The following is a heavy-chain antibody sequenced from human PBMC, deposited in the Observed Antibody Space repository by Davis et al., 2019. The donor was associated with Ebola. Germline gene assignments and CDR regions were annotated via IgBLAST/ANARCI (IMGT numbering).Heavy chain of an antibody. J-gene: IGHJ3*02. CDR2: ISAYNGNT. V-gene: IGHV1-18*01. Sequence: ASVKVSCKASGYSFKNYAISWVRQAPGQGLEWMGWISAYNGNTNYAQKVQGRVTMTTDTSTGTAYLDLRSLRSDDTAVYFCTRTSIVGTTTNASDIWGQGTKVTVSS. D-gene: IGHD1-26*01. CDR3: TRTSIVGTTTNASDI. CDR1: GYSFKNYA.